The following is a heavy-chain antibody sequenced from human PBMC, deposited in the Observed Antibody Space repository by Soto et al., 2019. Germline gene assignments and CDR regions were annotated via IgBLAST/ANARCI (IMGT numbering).Heavy chain of an antibody. J-gene: IGHJ4*02. CDR1: GFTFSSYG. Sequence: QVQLVESGGGVVQPGRSLRLSCAASGFTFSSYGMHWVRQAPGKGLEWVAVISYDGSNKYYADSVKGRFTISRDNSKNTLYPQMNSLRAEDTAVYYCAKGHGDYEGVDYWGQGTLVTVSS. CDR2: ISYDGSNK. CDR3: AKGHGDYEGVDY. D-gene: IGHD4-17*01. V-gene: IGHV3-30*18.